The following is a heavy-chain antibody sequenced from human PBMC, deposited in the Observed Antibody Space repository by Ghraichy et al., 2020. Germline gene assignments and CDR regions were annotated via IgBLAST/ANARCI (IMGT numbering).Heavy chain of an antibody. D-gene: IGHD4-17*01. J-gene: IGHJ4*02. CDR2: IRSKAYGGTT. CDR3: TRDLPAAVTTFDY. CDR1: GFTFGDYA. V-gene: IGHV3-49*03. Sequence: GGSLRLSCTASGFTFGDYAMSWFRQAPGKGLEWVGFIRSKAYGGTTEYAASVKGRFTISRDDSKSIAYLQMNSLKTEDTAVYYCTRDLPAAVTTFDYWGQGTLVTVSS.